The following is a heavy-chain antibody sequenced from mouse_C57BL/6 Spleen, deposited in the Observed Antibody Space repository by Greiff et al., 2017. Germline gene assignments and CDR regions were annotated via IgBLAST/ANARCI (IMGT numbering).Heavy chain of an antibody. CDR2: IYPGDGDT. CDR1: GYAFSSSW. CDR3: AREGTKVVADY. V-gene: IGHV1-82*01. D-gene: IGHD1-1*01. Sequence: QVQLQQSGPELVKPGASVKISCKASGYAFSSSWMNWVKQRPGKGLEWIGRIYPGDGDTNYTGKFKGKATLTADKSSSTAYMQLSSLRSEDSAVYYCAREGTKVVADYWGQGTTLTVSS. J-gene: IGHJ2*01.